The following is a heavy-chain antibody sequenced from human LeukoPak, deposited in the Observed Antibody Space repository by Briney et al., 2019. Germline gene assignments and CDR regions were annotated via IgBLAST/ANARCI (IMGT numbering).Heavy chain of an antibody. D-gene: IGHD6-6*01. CDR1: GFTFSSHW. Sequence: GGSLRLSCAGSGFTFSSHWIGWVRQAPGKGLEWVAHINQDGSQKYYVDSVEGRFAISRDNAKNSLYLQMNSLRAEDTAVYYCAKDLAARRGRDWFDPWGQGTLVTVSS. CDR2: INQDGSQK. V-gene: IGHV3-7*01. J-gene: IGHJ5*02. CDR3: AKDLAARRGRDWFDP.